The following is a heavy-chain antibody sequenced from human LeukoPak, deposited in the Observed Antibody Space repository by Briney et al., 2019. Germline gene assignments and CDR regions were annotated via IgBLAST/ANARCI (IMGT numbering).Heavy chain of an antibody. CDR1: GYTFTSYY. D-gene: IGHD3-22*01. CDR3: ARVFMNYYDSSRYYFDY. V-gene: IGHV1-46*01. J-gene: IGHJ4*02. CDR2: INPSGGST. Sequence: ASVKVSCKASGYTFTSYYMHWVRQAPGQGLEWMGIINPSGGSTSYAQKFQGRVTMTRDMSTSTVYMELSSLRSEDTAVYYRARVFMNYYDSSRYYFDYWGQGTLVTVSS.